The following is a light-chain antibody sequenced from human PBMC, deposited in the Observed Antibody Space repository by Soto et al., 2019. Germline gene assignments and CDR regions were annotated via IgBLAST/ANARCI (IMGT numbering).Light chain of an antibody. CDR2: WAS. Sequence: VMTQSPDSLAVSLGERATINCRSSQSVLYSSNNKSYLAWYQQKPGQPPKLLIYWASTRESGVPDRFSGSGSGTDFTLTITSLQAEDVAVYYCQQFYGTPLTFGGGTKVEIK. J-gene: IGKJ4*01. V-gene: IGKV4-1*01. CDR3: QQFYGTPLT. CDR1: QSVLYSSNNKSY.